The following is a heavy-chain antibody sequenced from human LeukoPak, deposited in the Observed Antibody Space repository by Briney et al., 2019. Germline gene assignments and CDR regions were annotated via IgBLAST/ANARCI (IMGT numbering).Heavy chain of an antibody. J-gene: IGHJ4*02. D-gene: IGHD3-9*01. V-gene: IGHV1-3*01. Sequence: ASVKVSCKASGYTFTNYAVHWVRQAPGQRLEWMGWINAGNGKTNYSQKFQVRVTLTRDTSASTVYMELSSLRSEDTAVYYCARGYYDLLTGHVVTYYFDYWGQGTLVTVSS. CDR1: GYTFTNYA. CDR3: ARGYYDLLTGHVVTYYFDY. CDR2: INAGNGKT.